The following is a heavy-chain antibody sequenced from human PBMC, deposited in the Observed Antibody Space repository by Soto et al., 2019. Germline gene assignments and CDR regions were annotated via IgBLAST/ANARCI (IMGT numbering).Heavy chain of an antibody. Sequence: SATLSLTCTVSGDSIISSDFYWGWVRQPPGKGLEWIGSIFYLGSSYYNPSLKSRVTMSVDTPKNQFSLRLRSVTAADTALYFCARHSLALRKNNWFDPWGQGSMVTVSS. D-gene: IGHD3-3*02. CDR1: GDSIISSDFY. V-gene: IGHV4-39*01. J-gene: IGHJ5*02. CDR2: IFYLGSS. CDR3: ARHSLALRKNNWFDP.